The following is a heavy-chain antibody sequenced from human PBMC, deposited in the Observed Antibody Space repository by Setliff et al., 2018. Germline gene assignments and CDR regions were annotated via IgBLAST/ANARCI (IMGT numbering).Heavy chain of an antibody. CDR1: GFIFGSDY. CDR2: IRHDGGDI. CDR3: ARGGVFGHFYFDL. V-gene: IGHV3-7*03. Sequence: PGGSLRLSCAASGFIFGSDYMGWIRQTPGKGLEWVANIRHDGGDINYVDSVKGRFTISRDNAENSLYLQMDILRVEDTAIYYCARGGVFGHFYFDLWGRGTLVTVSS. J-gene: IGHJ2*01. D-gene: IGHD3-10*02.